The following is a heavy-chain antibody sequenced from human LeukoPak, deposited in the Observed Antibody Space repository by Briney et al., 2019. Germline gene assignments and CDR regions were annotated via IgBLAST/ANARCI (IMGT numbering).Heavy chain of an antibody. J-gene: IGHJ6*02. CDR2: IWYGGSNK. D-gene: IGHD5-18*01. CDR3: ARDVSRGYLRPLDV. V-gene: IGHV3-33*01. CDR1: GFTFSKYD. Sequence: LPGRSLRLSCAASGFTFSKYDMHWVRRAPEKGLEGVAVIWYGGSNKFYGDSVEGRFTISRDISKNTLNLQMNSLRVEDTAVYYCARDVSRGYLRPLDVWGQGTTVTVSS.